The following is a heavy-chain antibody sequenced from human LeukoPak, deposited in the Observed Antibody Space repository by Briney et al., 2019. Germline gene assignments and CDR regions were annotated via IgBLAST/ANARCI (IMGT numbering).Heavy chain of an antibody. CDR3: ARVSDTSGYYYAYFDY. CDR1: GFTFSSYW. V-gene: IGHV3-7*03. Sequence: GGSLRLSCAASGFTFSSYWMSWVRQAPGKGLEWVANIKQDGSEKYYVDSVKGRFTISRDNAKNSLYLQMNSLRAEDTAVYYCARVSDTSGYYYAYFDYWGQGTLVTVSS. D-gene: IGHD3-22*01. J-gene: IGHJ4*02. CDR2: IKQDGSEK.